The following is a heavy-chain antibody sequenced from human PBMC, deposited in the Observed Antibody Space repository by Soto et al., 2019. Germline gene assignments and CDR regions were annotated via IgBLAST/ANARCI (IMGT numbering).Heavy chain of an antibody. Sequence: ASVKVSCKASGYTFTSYGISWVRQAPGQGLEWMGWISAYNGNTNYAQKLQGRVTMTTDTSTSTAYMELRSLRSDDTAVYYCARARMYYDFWSGYFGYWGQGTLVTVSS. V-gene: IGHV1-18*01. J-gene: IGHJ4*02. CDR2: ISAYNGNT. CDR1: GYTFTSYG. D-gene: IGHD3-3*01. CDR3: ARARMYYDFWSGYFGY.